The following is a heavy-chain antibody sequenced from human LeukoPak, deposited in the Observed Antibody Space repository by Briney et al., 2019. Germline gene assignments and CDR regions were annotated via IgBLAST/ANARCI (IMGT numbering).Heavy chain of an antibody. J-gene: IGHJ5*02. V-gene: IGHV3-21*04. D-gene: IGHD3-9*01. CDR2: ISHSSSYI. Sequence: PGGSLRLSCAASGFTFSSYSMNWVRQAPGKGLEWVSSISHSSSYIFYADSVKGRFTISRDNSKNTLYLQMNSLRAEDTAVYYCAKASYDILTGYYSSWGQGTLVTVSS. CDR3: AKASYDILTGYYSS. CDR1: GFTFSSYS.